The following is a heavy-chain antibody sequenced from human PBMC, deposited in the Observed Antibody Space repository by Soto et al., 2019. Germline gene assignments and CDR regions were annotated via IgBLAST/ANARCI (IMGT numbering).Heavy chain of an antibody. CDR1: GGSFSGYY. CDR3: ARDWSGGRNWFDP. D-gene: IGHD2-15*01. Sequence: SETLSLTCAVYGGSFSGYYWGWIRQPPGKGLEWIGEINHSGSTNYNPSLKSRVTISVDTSRNQFSLKLSSVTAADTAVYYCARDWSGGRNWFDPWGQGTLVTVSS. J-gene: IGHJ5*02. V-gene: IGHV4-34*01. CDR2: INHSGST.